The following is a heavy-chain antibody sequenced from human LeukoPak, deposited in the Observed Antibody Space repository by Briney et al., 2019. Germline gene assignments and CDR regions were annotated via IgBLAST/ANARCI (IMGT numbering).Heavy chain of an antibody. Sequence: GGSLRLSCAASGFTFSSYGMPWVRQAPGKGLEWVAVIWYDGSNKYYADSVKGRFTISRDNSKNTLYLQMNSLRAEDTAVYYCARGTTTTGYYFDYWGQETLVTVSS. CDR2: IWYDGSNK. J-gene: IGHJ4*02. CDR3: ARGTTTTGYYFDY. V-gene: IGHV3-33*01. CDR1: GFTFSSYG. D-gene: IGHD4-17*01.